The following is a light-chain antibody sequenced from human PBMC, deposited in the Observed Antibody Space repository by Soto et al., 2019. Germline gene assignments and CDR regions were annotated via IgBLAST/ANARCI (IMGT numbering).Light chain of an antibody. V-gene: IGKV1-12*01. J-gene: IGKJ1*01. CDR1: HDISNS. CDR2: SAS. Sequence: DIQMTQSPSAVSASVGDRCTITFLASHDISNSLAWYQHTPGKAPKLLIHSASSLYRGVTSRFSGGGTGTDFTLTISSLQPEDFATYYCQQTSAFPRTFGQGTKVDIK. CDR3: QQTSAFPRT.